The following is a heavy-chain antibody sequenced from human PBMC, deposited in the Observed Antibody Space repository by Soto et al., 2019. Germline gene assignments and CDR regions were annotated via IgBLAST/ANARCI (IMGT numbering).Heavy chain of an antibody. CDR3: VRQPNRPMPGAD. D-gene: IGHD2-2*01. CDR2: IYYSGTT. CDR1: GASISSPSYY. Sequence: QLLLQESGPGLVKPSETLSLTCTVSGASISSPSYYWGWIRLSPGKGLEWLGSIYYSGTTHYNPSLKGRTPISVDTSKLQFSLNLASVTAADTAVYYCVRQPNRPMPGADWSQGAQVTVSS. V-gene: IGHV4-39*01. J-gene: IGHJ4*02.